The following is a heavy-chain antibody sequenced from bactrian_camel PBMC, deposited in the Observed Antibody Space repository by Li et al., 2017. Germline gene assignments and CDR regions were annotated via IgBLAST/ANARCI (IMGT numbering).Heavy chain of an antibody. J-gene: IGHJ4*01. CDR2: IYTGGGST. CDR3: AAGTRIIVGDYCDGITD. Sequence: HVQLVESGGGSVQAGGSLRLSCAASGYTYSSNCMGWFRQAPVKEREGVTTIYTGGGSTYYADSVKGRFTISRDNAKNIIYLQMSSLTPDDTAMYYCAAGTRIIVGDYCDGITDWGQGTQVTVS. CDR1: GYTYSSNC. V-gene: IGHV3S1*01. D-gene: IGHD3*01.